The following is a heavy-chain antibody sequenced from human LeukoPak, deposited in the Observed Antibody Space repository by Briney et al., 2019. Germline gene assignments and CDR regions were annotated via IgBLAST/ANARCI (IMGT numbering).Heavy chain of an antibody. CDR3: ARDGVSNPYAGGD. D-gene: IGHD3-16*01. Sequence: GASVKVSCKASGYTFTSYRISWVRQAPGQGLEWMGWISAYNGNTNYAQKLQGRVSMTTDTSTSTAYMEVRSLRSDDTAVYYCARDGVSNPYAGGDWGQGSLVTVSS. CDR1: GYTFTSYR. V-gene: IGHV1-18*01. CDR2: ISAYNGNT. J-gene: IGHJ1*01.